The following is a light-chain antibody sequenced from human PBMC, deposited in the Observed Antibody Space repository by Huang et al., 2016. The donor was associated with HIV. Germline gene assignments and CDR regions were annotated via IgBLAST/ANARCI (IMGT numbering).Light chain of an antibody. V-gene: IGKV3-15*01. Sequence: EIVLTQSPATLSVSPGQRVTLSCRANRSVSTNLAWYQQRHGQAPRLLIYGSSTRAPGIPARFSGSGSVTDFSLTSSSLQSEDFALYYCHQYNNWLLSFGGGTRV. CDR1: RSVSTN. CDR3: HQYNNWLLS. J-gene: IGKJ4*01. CDR2: GSS.